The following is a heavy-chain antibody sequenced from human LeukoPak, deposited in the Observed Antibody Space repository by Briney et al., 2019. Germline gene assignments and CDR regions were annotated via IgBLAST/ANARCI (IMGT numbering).Heavy chain of an antibody. CDR1: GYTFTSYY. D-gene: IGHD3-10*01. Sequence: ASVKVSCKASGYTFTSYYMHWVRQAPGQGLEWMGIINPSGGSTSYAQKFQGRVTMTRDTSTSTVYMELSSLTSEDTAVYYCARGSYGSGSYLVKDGDYWGQGTLVTVSS. CDR2: INPSGGST. CDR3: ARGSYGSGSYLVKDGDY. V-gene: IGHV1-46*01. J-gene: IGHJ4*02.